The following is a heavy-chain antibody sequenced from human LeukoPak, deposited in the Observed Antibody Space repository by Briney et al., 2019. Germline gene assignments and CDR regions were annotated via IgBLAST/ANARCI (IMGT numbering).Heavy chain of an antibody. D-gene: IGHD3-3*01. J-gene: IGHJ5*02. Sequence: GGSLRLSCAASGFTFSSYAMHWVRQAPGKGLEWVAVISYDGSNKYYADSVKGRFTISRDNSKNTLYLQMNSLGAEDTAVYYCARDHDFNWFDPWGQGTLVTVSS. V-gene: IGHV3-30-3*01. CDR3: ARDHDFNWFDP. CDR2: ISYDGSNK. CDR1: GFTFSSYA.